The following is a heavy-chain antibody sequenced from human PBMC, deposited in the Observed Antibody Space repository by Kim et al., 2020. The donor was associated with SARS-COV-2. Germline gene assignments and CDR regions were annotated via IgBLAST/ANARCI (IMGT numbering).Heavy chain of an antibody. J-gene: IGHJ5*02. V-gene: IGHV4-39*01. Sequence: SETLSLTCTVSGGSISSSSYYWGWIRQPPGKGLEWIGSIYYSGSTYYNPSLKSRVTISVDTSKNQFSQKLSSVTAADTAVYYCARHLLMTTVTTGRFDPWGQGTLVTVSS. CDR3: ARHLLMTTVTTGRFDP. CDR2: IYYSGST. CDR1: GGSISSSSYY. D-gene: IGHD4-4*01.